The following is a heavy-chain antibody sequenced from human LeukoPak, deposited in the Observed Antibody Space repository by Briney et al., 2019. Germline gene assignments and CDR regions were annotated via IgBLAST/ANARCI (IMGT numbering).Heavy chain of an antibody. CDR3: ARGDGYNWGTDY. D-gene: IGHD5-24*01. J-gene: IGHJ4*02. CDR2: INHSGST. CDR1: GGSFSGYY. Sequence: SETLSLTCAVYGGSFSGYYWSWIRQPPGKGLEWIGEINHSGSTNYNPSLKSRVTISVDTSKNQFSLKLSSVTAADTAVYYCARGDGYNWGTDYWGQGTLVTVSS. V-gene: IGHV4-34*01.